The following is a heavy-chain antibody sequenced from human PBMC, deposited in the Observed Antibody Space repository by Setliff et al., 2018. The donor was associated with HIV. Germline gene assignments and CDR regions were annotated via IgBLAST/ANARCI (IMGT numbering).Heavy chain of an antibody. D-gene: IGHD3-16*02. CDR3: ARDWRDYVWGSYRTLDY. CDR2: IKEDGSEK. Sequence: PGGSLRLSCIASGFTFPTYWMSWVRQAPGEGLEWVANIKEDGSEKYYVDSVKGRFTISRDNAKNSLFLEMNSLRVDDTAVYFCARDWRDYVWGSYRTLDYWGRGTLVTVSS. J-gene: IGHJ4*02. V-gene: IGHV3-7*01. CDR1: GFTFPTYW.